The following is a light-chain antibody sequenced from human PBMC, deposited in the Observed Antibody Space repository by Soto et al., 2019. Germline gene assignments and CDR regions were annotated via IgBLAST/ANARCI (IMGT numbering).Light chain of an antibody. Sequence: QRALTQPASVSGSPGQSSTISCTGTSSDVGGYNYVSWYQQHPGKAPKLMIYDVSNRPSGVSNRFSGSKSGNTASLTISGLQAEDEADYYCSSYTSSSTLDVFGTGTKVTVL. CDR1: SSDVGGYNY. J-gene: IGLJ1*01. CDR3: SSYTSSSTLDV. V-gene: IGLV2-14*01. CDR2: DVS.